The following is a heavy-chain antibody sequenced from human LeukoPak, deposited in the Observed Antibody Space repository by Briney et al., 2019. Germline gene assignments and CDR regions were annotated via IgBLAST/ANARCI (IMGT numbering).Heavy chain of an antibody. CDR1: GYTFTTYN. D-gene: IGHD2-8*01. V-gene: IGHV1-46*01. CDR2: INPSGGST. Sequence: ASVKVSCKVSGYTFTTYNIHWVRQAPGQGLEWMGIINPSGGSTSYAQKFQGRVTLTRDMSTRTVYMELSSLRSEDTAVYYCARSSDCTNGVCYPPDMDVWGKGTTVTVSS. J-gene: IGHJ6*03. CDR3: ARSSDCTNGVCYPPDMDV.